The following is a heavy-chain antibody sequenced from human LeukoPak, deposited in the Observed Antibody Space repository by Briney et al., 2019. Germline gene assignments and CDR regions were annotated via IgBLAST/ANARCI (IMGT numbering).Heavy chain of an antibody. CDR3: ARGGLVLRYFDWLPNSNWFDP. J-gene: IGHJ5*02. CDR2: IYYSGST. D-gene: IGHD3-9*01. Sequence: SGTLSLTCTVSGGSISSYYWSWIRQPPGKGLEWIGYIYYSGSTNYSPSLKSRVTISVDTSKNQFSLKLSSVTAADTAVYYCARGGLVLRYFDWLPNSNWFDPWGQGTLVTVSS. CDR1: GGSISSYY. V-gene: IGHV4-59*01.